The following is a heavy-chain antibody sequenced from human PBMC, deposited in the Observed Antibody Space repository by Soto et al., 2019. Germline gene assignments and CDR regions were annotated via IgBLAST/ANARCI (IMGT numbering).Heavy chain of an antibody. CDR2: INSDGAT. V-gene: IGHV3-23*01. CDR3: ASRPRGSVAGTLDS. J-gene: IGHJ5*01. Sequence: GGSLRLSCAASGFTFSDYAMSWVRQAPGKGLEWVSVINSDGATYYADSVQGRFSISRDNSKSTLYLQMNSLSVEDTAIYSCASRPRGSVAGTLDSWRQGSLVTVSS. D-gene: IGHD6-19*01. CDR1: GFTFSDYA.